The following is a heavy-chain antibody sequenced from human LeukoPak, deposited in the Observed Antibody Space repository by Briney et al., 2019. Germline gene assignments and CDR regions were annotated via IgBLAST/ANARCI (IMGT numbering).Heavy chain of an antibody. J-gene: IGHJ4*02. V-gene: IGHV3-7*01. CDR1: GFSFNTFW. CDR2: IKDDGSEK. Sequence: GGSLRLSCAASGFSFNTFWMTWVRQAPGKGLEWVANIKDDGSEKNYVDSVKGRFTIYRDNAMNSLYLQMNRLRVEDTAVYYCAREPMIDNWGQGTLVTVSS. CDR3: AREPMIDN.